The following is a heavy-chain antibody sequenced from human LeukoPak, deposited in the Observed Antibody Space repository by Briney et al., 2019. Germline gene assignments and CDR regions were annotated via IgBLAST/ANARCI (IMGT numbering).Heavy chain of an antibody. J-gene: IGHJ4*02. CDR3: ARIGPMTTVTRGKFDY. CDR2: ISYEGSNI. D-gene: IGHD4-17*01. Sequence: PGGSLRLSCAASGFMFNNYAMHWVRQAPGKGLEWVAVISYEGSNIQYADSVKGRFTISRDNSKNTLYLQMDSLRPEDTAVYYCARIGPMTTVTRGKFDYWGQGTLVTVSS. V-gene: IGHV3-30-3*01. CDR1: GFMFNNYA.